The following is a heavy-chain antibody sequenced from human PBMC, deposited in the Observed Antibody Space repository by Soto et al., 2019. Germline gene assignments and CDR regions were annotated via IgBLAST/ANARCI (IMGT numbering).Heavy chain of an antibody. D-gene: IGHD6-19*01. J-gene: IGHJ4*02. CDR3: ALGPRAQWLVPFDY. CDR2: ISGSGGST. CDR1: GFTFSSYA. V-gene: IGHV3-23*01. Sequence: AGGSLRLSCAASGFTFSSYAMSWVRQAPGRGLEWVSAISGSGGSTYYADSVKGRFTISRDNSKNTLYLQMNSLRAEDTAVYYCALGPRAQWLVPFDYWGQGTLGTVSS.